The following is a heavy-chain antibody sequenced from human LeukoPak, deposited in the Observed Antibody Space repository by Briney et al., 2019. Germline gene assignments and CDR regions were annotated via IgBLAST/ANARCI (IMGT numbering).Heavy chain of an antibody. CDR3: ARGVFRVREISILRTGIAMDV. J-gene: IGHJ6*03. V-gene: IGHV3-21*01. Sequence: GGSLRLSCAASGFIFSIYSMNWVRQAPGKGLEWVSSISSSSIYIYYADSVKGRFTISRDNAKNPLYLQMNSLRAEDTAVYYCARGVFRVREISILRTGIAMDVWGKGTTVTVSS. CDR1: GFIFSIYS. D-gene: IGHD3-10*01. CDR2: ISSSSIYI.